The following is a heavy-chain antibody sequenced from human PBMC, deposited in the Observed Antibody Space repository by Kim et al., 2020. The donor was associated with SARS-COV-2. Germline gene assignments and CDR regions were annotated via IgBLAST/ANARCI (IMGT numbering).Heavy chain of an antibody. Sequence: SVNGRLTIPRDNAKNSLYLQMNSLRAEDTAVYYCARNLRVGATTLGRCDYWGQGTLVTVSS. CDR3: ARNLRVGATTLGRCDY. J-gene: IGHJ4*02. V-gene: IGHV3-7*04. D-gene: IGHD1-26*01.